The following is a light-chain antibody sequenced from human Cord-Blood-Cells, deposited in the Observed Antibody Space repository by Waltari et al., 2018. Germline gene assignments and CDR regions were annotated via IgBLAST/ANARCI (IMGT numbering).Light chain of an antibody. CDR3: QSADSSGTWV. J-gene: IGLJ3*02. V-gene: IGLV3-25*03. CDR2: KDS. CDR1: ELPKQY. Sequence: SYELPQPPSVSVSPGQTARLTCSGDELPKQYAYWYQQKPGQAPVLVIYKDSEMPSGIPERFSGSSSGTTVTLTISGVQAEDEADYYCQSADSSGTWVFGGGTKLTVL.